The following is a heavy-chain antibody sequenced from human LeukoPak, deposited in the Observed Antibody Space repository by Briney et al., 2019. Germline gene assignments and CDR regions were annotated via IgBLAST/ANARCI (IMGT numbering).Heavy chain of an antibody. V-gene: IGHV3-23*01. Sequence: PGRSLRLSCAASGFTFSSYGMHWVRQAPGMGLEWVSVVSTNGDVTFYADSVKGRFTISRDNSKNTLFLQMNSLRAEDTAVYYCAKLSLSGRSQSADYWGQGTLVTVSS. CDR2: VSTNGDVT. CDR3: AKLSLSGRSQSADY. J-gene: IGHJ4*02. D-gene: IGHD3-10*01. CDR1: GFTFSSYG.